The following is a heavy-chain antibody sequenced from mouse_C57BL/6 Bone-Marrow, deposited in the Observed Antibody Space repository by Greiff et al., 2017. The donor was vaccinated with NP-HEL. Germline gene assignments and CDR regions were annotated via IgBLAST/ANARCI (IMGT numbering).Heavy chain of an antibody. D-gene: IGHD1-1*02. Sequence: VQLKESGAELVRPGASVKLSCTASGFNIKDDYMHWVKQRPEQGLEWIGSIDPENGDTEYASKFQGKATITAATSSNPAYLQLSSLTSEDTAVYYCTSLLSLFAYWGQGTLVTVSA. V-gene: IGHV14-4*01. CDR2: IDPENGDT. CDR1: GFNIKDDY. J-gene: IGHJ3*01. CDR3: TSLLSLFAY.